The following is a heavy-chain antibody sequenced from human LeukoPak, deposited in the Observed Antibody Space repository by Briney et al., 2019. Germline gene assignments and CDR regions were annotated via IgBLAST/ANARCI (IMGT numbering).Heavy chain of an antibody. V-gene: IGHV1-8*02. J-gene: IGHJ4*02. CDR2: MNPNSGNT. D-gene: IGHD1-26*01. Sequence: ASVKVSCKASGYTFTGYYMHWVRQATGQGLEWMGWMNPNSGNTGYAQKFQGRVTMTRDTSISTAYMELSSLRSDDTAVYYCARLQRLLYSGSYYSDNWGQGTLVTVSS. CDR1: GYTFTGYY. CDR3: ARLQRLLYSGSYYSDN.